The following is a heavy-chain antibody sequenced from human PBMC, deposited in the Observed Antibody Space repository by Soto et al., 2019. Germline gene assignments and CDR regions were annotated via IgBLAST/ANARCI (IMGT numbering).Heavy chain of an antibody. D-gene: IGHD3-22*01. CDR2: ISSSSSTI. Sequence: GGCLRLSCAASGFTFSSYSMNWVRQAPGKGLEWVSYISSSSSTIYYADSVKGRFTISRDNAKNSLYLQMNSLRDEDTAVYYCSRDRDSSGYYYEDAFDIWGRGTLVT. CDR3: SRDRDSSGYYYEDAFDI. V-gene: IGHV3-48*02. J-gene: IGHJ3*02. CDR1: GFTFSSYS.